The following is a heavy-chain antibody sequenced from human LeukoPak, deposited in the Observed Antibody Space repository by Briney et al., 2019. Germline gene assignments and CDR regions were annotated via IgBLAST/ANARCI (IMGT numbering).Heavy chain of an antibody. V-gene: IGHV3-9*01. CDR1: GFTFDDHA. CDR3: ARDPYSGSFDY. D-gene: IGHD1-26*01. CDR2: ISWSGGII. Sequence: SLRLSCAASGFTFDDHAMHWVRQATGKGLEWVSGISWSGGIIDYEDSVGGRFTIARENAKNSLCLQMTRLRAEDTAVYYCARDPYSGSFDYWGQGILVTVSS. J-gene: IGHJ4*02.